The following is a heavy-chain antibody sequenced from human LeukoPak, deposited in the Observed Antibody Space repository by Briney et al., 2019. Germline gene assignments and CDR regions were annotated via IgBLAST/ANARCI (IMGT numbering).Heavy chain of an antibody. V-gene: IGHV3-53*01. Sequence: GGSLRLSCAASGFTVSSNYMSWVRQAPGKGLEWVSVVYSGGSTYYADSVKGRFTISRDNSKNTLYLQMNSLRAEDTAVYYCHFGVVGYYYYYMDVWGKGTTVTVSS. CDR1: GFTVSSNY. J-gene: IGHJ6*03. D-gene: IGHD3-3*01. CDR3: HFGVVGYYYYYMDV. CDR2: VYSGGST.